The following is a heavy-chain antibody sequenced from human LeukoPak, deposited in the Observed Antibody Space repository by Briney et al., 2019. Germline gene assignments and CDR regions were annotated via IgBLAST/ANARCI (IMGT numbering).Heavy chain of an antibody. CDR2: IYNSGST. J-gene: IGHJ6*03. V-gene: IGHV4-59*01. CDR1: GGSISNND. D-gene: IGHD3-10*01. CDR3: TRLIMSSIYYYYMDV. Sequence: PSETLSLTCTVSGGSISNNDWSWIRQPPGKGLEWIGYIYNSGSTNYNPSLKSRVTISVDTSKNHFSLKLISVTAADTAVYYCTRLIMSSIYYYYMDVWGKGTTVTISS.